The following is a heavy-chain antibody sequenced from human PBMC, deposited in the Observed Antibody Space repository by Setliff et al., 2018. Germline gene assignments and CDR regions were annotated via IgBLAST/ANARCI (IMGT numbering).Heavy chain of an antibody. Sequence: SSETLSLTCTVSGGSISSGYYWGWVRQPPGKGLEWLGTLSDSGSTYYNPSFKGRVTISEHSSQTQFFLELSSVTAADTAVYYCARLKSRNWGLWYFDLWGRGTLVTVSS. D-gene: IGHD7-27*01. V-gene: IGHV4-38-2*02. CDR3: ARLKSRNWGLWYFDL. J-gene: IGHJ2*01. CDR2: LSDSGST. CDR1: GGSISSGYY.